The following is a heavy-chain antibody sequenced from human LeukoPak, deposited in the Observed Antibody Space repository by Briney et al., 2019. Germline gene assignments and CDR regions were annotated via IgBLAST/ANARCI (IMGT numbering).Heavy chain of an antibody. CDR1: GYSFTNYW. CDR3: ARVSSGFQH. V-gene: IGHV5-51*01. Sequence: GESLKISCKGSGYSFTNYWIGWVRQMPGKGLEWMGITYPGDSATRYSPSFQGQVTMSADKSISTAYLQWGSLKASDTAMYYCARVSSGFQHWGQGTLVTVSS. D-gene: IGHD6-19*01. J-gene: IGHJ1*01. CDR2: TYPGDSAT.